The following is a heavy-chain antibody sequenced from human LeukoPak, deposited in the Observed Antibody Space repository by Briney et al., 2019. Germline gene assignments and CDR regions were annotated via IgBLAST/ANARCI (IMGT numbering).Heavy chain of an antibody. D-gene: IGHD6-13*01. CDR3: ARIAAAGRALDL. J-gene: IGHJ5*02. CDR1: GFTFSMYS. CDR2: ISGSSSTI. V-gene: IGHV3-48*04. Sequence: GGSLRLSCVASGFTFSMYSMNWVRQAPGKGLEWLSHISGSSSTIHYEDSVKGRFTISRDNAKNSLYLQMNTLRAEDTAVYYCARIAAAGRALDLWGQGTLVTVSS.